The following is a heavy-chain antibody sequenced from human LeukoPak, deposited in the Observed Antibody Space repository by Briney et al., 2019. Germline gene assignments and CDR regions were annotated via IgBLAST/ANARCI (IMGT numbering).Heavy chain of an antibody. CDR1: GYSISSGYY. V-gene: IGHV4-38-2*02. D-gene: IGHD5-24*01. Sequence: SETLSLTCTVSGYSISSGYYWGWIRQPPGKGLEWIGSIYYSGSTYYNPSLKSRVTISVDTSKNQFSLKLSSVTAADTAVYYCARSRDSYNFGYWGQGTLVTVSS. J-gene: IGHJ4*02. CDR2: IYYSGST. CDR3: ARSRDSYNFGY.